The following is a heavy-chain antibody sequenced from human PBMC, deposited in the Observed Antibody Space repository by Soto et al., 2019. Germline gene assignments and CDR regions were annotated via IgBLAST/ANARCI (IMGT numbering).Heavy chain of an antibody. CDR2: INHSGST. D-gene: IGHD6-13*01. Sequence: SSGTPSPTCAGYGGALSGFYWGWIRQPPGKGLEWIGEINHSGSTNYNPSLKSRVTISVDTSKNQFSLKLSSVTAADTAVYYCVSSSWYALEYWRQGTRVTGPS. V-gene: IGHV4-34*01. CDR1: GGALSGFY. CDR3: VSSSWYALEY. J-gene: IGHJ4*02.